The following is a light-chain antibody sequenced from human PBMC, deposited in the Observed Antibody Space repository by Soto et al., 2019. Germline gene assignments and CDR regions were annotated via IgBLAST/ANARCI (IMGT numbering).Light chain of an antibody. Sequence: DIQMTQSPSSLSASVGDRITITCRASQSISSYLNWYQQKPGKAPRLLIYAASKLQSGVPSTFSGSGSGTDFTLTISTLPPEDFATYACQQGYSPPWTFGRGTKVEIK. CDR2: AAS. J-gene: IGKJ1*01. V-gene: IGKV1-39*01. CDR3: QQGYSPPWT. CDR1: QSISSY.